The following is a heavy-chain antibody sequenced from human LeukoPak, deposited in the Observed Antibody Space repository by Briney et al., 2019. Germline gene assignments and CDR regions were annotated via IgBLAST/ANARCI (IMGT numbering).Heavy chain of an antibody. V-gene: IGHV3-7*01. J-gene: IGHJ4*02. CDR2: IKRDGSEK. CDR1: GFTFSSYW. Sequence: GGSLRLSCAASGFTFSSYWMSWVRQAPGKGLEWVANIKRDGSEKYYVDSVKGRFTISRDNAKNSLYLQMNSLRAEDTAVYYCARDSGETYYDILTGYQYWGQGTLVTVSS. CDR3: ARDSGETYYDILTGYQY. D-gene: IGHD3-9*01.